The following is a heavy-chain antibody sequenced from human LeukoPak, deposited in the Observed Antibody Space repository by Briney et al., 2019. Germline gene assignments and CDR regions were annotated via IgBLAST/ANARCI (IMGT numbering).Heavy chain of an antibody. D-gene: IGHD2-2*01. V-gene: IGHV4-38-2*01. CDR3: ARHQRRTDNFDY. CDR1: GYSISSGYY. Sequence: PSETLSLTCDVSGYSISSGYYWGWMRQPPGKGLEWIGSVYQSGSTYYNPSLSSRVTISVDTSKNQFSLKLSSVTAADTAVYYCARHQRRTDNFDYWGQGTLVTVSS. CDR2: VYQSGST. J-gene: IGHJ4*02.